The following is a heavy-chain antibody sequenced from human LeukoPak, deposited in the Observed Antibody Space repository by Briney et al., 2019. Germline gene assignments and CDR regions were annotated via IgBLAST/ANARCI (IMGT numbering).Heavy chain of an antibody. CDR3: ARQSLEWSPYYFDY. CDR2: IYYSGST. V-gene: IGHV4-39*01. J-gene: IGHJ4*02. CDR1: GGSISSSSYY. Sequence: SETLSLTCTVSGGSISSSSYYWGWIRQPPGKGLEWIGSIYYSGSTYYNPSLKSRVTISVDTSKNQFSLKLSSVTAADTAVYYCARQSLEWSPYYFDYWGQGTLVTVSS. D-gene: IGHD3-3*01.